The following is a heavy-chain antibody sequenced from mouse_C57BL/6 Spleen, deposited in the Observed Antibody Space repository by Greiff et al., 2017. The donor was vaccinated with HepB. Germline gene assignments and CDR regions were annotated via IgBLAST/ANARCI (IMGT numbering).Heavy chain of an antibody. CDR1: GYTFTSYW. D-gene: IGHD1-1*01. CDR2: IDPSDSYT. CDR3: ARGPTVVAPYAMDY. J-gene: IGHJ4*01. V-gene: IGHV1-69*01. Sequence: VQLQQSGAELVMPGASVKLSCKASGYTFTSYWMHWVKQRPGQGLEWIGEIDPSDSYTNYNQKFKGKSTLTVDKSSSTAYMQLSSLTSEDSAVYYCARGPTVVAPYAMDYWGQGTSVTVSS.